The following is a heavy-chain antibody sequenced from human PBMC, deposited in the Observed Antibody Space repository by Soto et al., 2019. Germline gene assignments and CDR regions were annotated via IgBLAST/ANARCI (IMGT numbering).Heavy chain of an antibody. CDR3: AGGHRIRFGVVIITNWFDP. Sequence: SETLSLTCAVYGGSFSGYYWSWIRQPPGKGLEWIGEINHSGSTNYNPSLKSRVTISVDTSKNQFSLKLSSVTAADTAVYYCAGGHRIRFGVVIITNWFDPWGQGTLVTVSS. D-gene: IGHD3-3*01. CDR1: GGSFSGYY. J-gene: IGHJ5*02. CDR2: INHSGST. V-gene: IGHV4-34*01.